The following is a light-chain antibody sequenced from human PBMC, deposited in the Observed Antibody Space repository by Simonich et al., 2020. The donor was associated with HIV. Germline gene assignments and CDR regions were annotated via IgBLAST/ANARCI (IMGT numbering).Light chain of an antibody. V-gene: IGKV1-39*01. CDR3: QQSYSTPLT. CDR1: QDISNY. CDR2: DAS. J-gene: IGKJ4*01. Sequence: DIQMTQSPSSLSASVGDRVTITCQASQDISNYLNWSQQKPGKAPKLLIYDASNLQSGVPSRFSGSGSGTDFTLTISSLQPEDFATYYCQQSYSTPLTFGGGTKVEIK.